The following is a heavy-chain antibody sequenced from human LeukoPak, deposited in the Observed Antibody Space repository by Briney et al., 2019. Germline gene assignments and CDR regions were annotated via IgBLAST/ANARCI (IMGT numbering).Heavy chain of an antibody. J-gene: IGHJ3*02. Sequence: SETLSLTCAVYGGSFSGYYWSWIRQPPGKGLEWIGEINHSGSTNYNPSLKSRVTISVDTSKNQFSLKLSSVTAADTVVYYCARVGRGYNCNYLKRDAFDIWGQGTMVTVSS. CDR3: ARVGRGYNCNYLKRDAFDI. CDR1: GGSFSGYY. CDR2: INHSGST. D-gene: IGHD1-7*01. V-gene: IGHV4-34*01.